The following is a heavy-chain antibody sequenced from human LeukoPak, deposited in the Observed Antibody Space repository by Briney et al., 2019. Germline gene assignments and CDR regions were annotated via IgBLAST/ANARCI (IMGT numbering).Heavy chain of an antibody. V-gene: IGHV4-61*02. D-gene: IGHD3-3*01. CDR2: IYTSGST. CDR1: GGSISSGSYY. Sequence: SETLSLTCTVSGGSISSGSYYWSWIRQPAGKGLEWIGRIYTSGSTNYNPSLKSRVTISVDTSKNQFSLRLTSVTAADTAVYYCARSAYDFWSERDLYDYSYYMDVWGKGTTVTVSS. CDR3: ARSAYDFWSERDLYDYSYYMDV. J-gene: IGHJ6*03.